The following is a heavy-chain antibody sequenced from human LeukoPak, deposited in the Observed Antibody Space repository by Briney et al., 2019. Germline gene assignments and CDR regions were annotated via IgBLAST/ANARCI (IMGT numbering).Heavy chain of an antibody. Sequence: SETLSLTCTVSGGSISYYYWSWIRQPPGKRLEWIGFIYYSGNTNYNPSLRSRATMSVDTSRNQFSLRLNSVTAADTAVYYCARHDISPPHSFDIWGQGTMATVSS. J-gene: IGHJ3*02. CDR3: ARHDISPPHSFDI. CDR2: IYYSGNT. CDR1: GGSISYYY. V-gene: IGHV4-59*08.